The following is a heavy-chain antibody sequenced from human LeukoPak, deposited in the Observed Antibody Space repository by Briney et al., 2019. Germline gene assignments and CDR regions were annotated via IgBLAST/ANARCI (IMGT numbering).Heavy chain of an antibody. CDR1: GDTFSSYA. V-gene: IGHV1-69*06. CDR3: ARVFIPYYYDSSGSQRWFDP. D-gene: IGHD3-22*01. Sequence: ASVKVSCKTSGDTFSSYAITWVRQAPGQGLEWMGGIIPIFGTANYAQKFQGRVTITADKSTSTAYMELSSLRSEDTAVYYCARVFIPYYYDSSGSQRWFDPWGQGTLVTVSS. CDR2: IIPIFGTA. J-gene: IGHJ5*02.